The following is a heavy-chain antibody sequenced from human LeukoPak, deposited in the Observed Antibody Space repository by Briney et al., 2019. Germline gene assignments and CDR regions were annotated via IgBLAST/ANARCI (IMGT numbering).Heavy chain of an antibody. CDR1: GFTVSSNY. CDR2: IYSGGST. D-gene: IGHD5-18*01. CDR3: ASGYSYGFCDH. V-gene: IGHV3-66*01. Sequence: GGSLRLSCAASGFTVSSNYMSWVRQAPGKGLEWVSVIYSGGSTYYADSVKGRFTISRDNSENTLYLQMNSLRAEDTAVYYCASGYSYGFCDHWGQGTLVTVSS. J-gene: IGHJ4*02.